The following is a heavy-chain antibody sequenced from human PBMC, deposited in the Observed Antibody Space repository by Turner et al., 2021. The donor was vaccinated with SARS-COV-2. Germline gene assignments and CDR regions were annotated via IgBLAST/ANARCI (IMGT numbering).Heavy chain of an antibody. CDR3: ARDMGPVGRDAFDI. CDR1: GFTFSSYG. CDR2: IWYDGSNE. J-gene: IGHJ3*02. V-gene: IGHV3-33*01. D-gene: IGHD1-26*01. Sequence: QVQLVESGGGVVQPGRSLRLSCAASGFTFSSYGMHWVRQAPGKGLEWVAVIWYDGSNEYYADSVKGRFTISRDNSKNTLYLQMNSLRAEDTDVYYCARDMGPVGRDAFDIWGQETMVTISS.